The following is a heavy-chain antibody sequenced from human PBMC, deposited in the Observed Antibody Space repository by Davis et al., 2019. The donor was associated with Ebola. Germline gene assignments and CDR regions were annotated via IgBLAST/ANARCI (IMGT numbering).Heavy chain of an antibody. CDR2: IYYSGST. CDR3: ARGAGATFDY. Sequence: MPSETLSLTCAVYGGSFSSYYWSWIRQPPGKGLEWIGYIYYSGSTNYNPSLTSRVTISVDTSKNQFSLKLSSVAAADTAVYYCARGAGATFDYWGQGTLVTVSS. V-gene: IGHV4-59*01. D-gene: IGHD1-26*01. CDR1: GGSFSSYY. J-gene: IGHJ4*02.